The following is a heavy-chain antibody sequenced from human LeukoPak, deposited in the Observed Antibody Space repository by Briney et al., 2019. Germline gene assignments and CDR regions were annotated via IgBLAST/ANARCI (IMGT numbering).Heavy chain of an antibody. D-gene: IGHD4-23*01. CDR2: ISSSTSYI. Sequence: KPGGSLRLSCAASGFTFSSYSMNWVRQAPGKGLEWVSLISSSTSYIYYADSVKGRFTISRDNSKNTLYLQMNGLRAEDTAIYYCAKGSAQWELYDYWGQGTLVTVSS. CDR1: GFTFSSYS. V-gene: IGHV3-21*04. J-gene: IGHJ4*02. CDR3: AKGSAQWELYDY.